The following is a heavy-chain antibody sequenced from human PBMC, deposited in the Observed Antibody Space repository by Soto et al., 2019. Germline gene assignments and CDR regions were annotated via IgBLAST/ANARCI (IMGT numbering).Heavy chain of an antibody. D-gene: IGHD3-22*01. J-gene: IGHJ1*01. CDR2: VYYRGRT. Sequence: QLQLQESGPGLVEPSETLSLTCIVSGGSVSSSSYCWGWIRQPPGKGLEWIGSVYYRGRTYYSPSFESRVTMSVDMSKNHFSLNLSSVTAADTAVYYCARIDSSGGLDSWGQGILVTVSS. V-gene: IGHV4-39*02. CDR1: GGSVSSSSYC. CDR3: ARIDSSGGLDS.